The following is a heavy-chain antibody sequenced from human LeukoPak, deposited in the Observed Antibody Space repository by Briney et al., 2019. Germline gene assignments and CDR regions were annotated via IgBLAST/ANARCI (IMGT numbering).Heavy chain of an antibody. Sequence: PSETLSPTCTVSGGSISSSSYYWGWIRQPPGKGLEWIGSIYYSGSTYYNPSLKSRVTISVDTSKNQFSLKLSSVTAADTAVYYCAREHPYYGSGSYSPLMDVWGQGTTVTVSS. J-gene: IGHJ6*02. CDR1: GGSISSSSYY. D-gene: IGHD3-10*01. V-gene: IGHV4-39*02. CDR2: IYYSGST. CDR3: AREHPYYGSGSYSPLMDV.